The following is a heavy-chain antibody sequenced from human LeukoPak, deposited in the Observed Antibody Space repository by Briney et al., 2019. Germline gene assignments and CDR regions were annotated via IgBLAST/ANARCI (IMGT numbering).Heavy chain of an antibody. Sequence: GGSLRLSCVASGITFSSYDMSWVRQAPGKGLEWISAISDRGKTDYADSVKGRFTISRDNSKDTLYLQLSSLRADDTAIYYCAKLPTIFGVADSFDIWGQGTLVTVSS. D-gene: IGHD3-3*01. V-gene: IGHV3-23*01. J-gene: IGHJ3*02. CDR1: GITFSSYD. CDR3: AKLPTIFGVADSFDI. CDR2: ISDRGKT.